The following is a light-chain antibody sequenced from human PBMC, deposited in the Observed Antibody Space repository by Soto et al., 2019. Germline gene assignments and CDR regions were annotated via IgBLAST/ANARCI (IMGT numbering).Light chain of an antibody. CDR1: QSVLYSSNNKNY. CDR2: WAS. Sequence: DIVMTQSPDSLAVSLGERATINCKSSQSVLYSSNNKNYLAWYQQKPGQPPKLLIYWASTRESGVPDRFSGSGSGPDFTLTISSLQAEDVAVYYCQQYFSTPLTFGGGTKVGIK. CDR3: QQYFSTPLT. V-gene: IGKV4-1*01. J-gene: IGKJ4*01.